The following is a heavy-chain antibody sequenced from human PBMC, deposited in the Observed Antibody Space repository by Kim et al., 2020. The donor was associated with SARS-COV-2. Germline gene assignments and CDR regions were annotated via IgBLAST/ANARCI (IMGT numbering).Heavy chain of an antibody. J-gene: IGHJ6*02. D-gene: IGHD6-19*01. Sequence: SETLSLTCAVSGGSISSSNWWSWVRQPPGNGLEWIGEIYHSGSTNYNPSLKSRVTISVDKSKNQFSLKLSSVTAADTAVYYCARDNLPPSWYGVAVAGTDYYYGMDVWGQGTTVTVSS. CDR2: IYHSGST. CDR3: ARDNLPPSWYGVAVAGTDYYYGMDV. V-gene: IGHV4-4*02. CDR1: GGSISSSNW.